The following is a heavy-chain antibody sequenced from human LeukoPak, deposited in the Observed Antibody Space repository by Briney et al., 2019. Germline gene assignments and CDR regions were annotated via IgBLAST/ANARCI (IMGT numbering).Heavy chain of an antibody. CDR1: GFSFSSYA. CDR3: ARDGSWYDY. V-gene: IGHV3-23*01. Sequence: PGGSLRLSCAASGFSFSSYAMSWVRQAPGKGLEWVSSISVSGGNTYDADSVKGWFTISRDNAKNSLYLQMNSLRAEDTAVYYCARDGSWYDYWGQGTLVTVSS. CDR2: ISVSGGNT. J-gene: IGHJ4*02. D-gene: IGHD6-13*01.